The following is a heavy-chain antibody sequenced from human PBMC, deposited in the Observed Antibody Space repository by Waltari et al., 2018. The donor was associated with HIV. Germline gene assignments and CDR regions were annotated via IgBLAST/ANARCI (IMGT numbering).Heavy chain of an antibody. Sequence: QVQLVESGGGLVQPGGSLRLSCAASGSIFRDFAIHWVHQAPGKGLEWVAVISRDGSSKYYADSVQGRFTISRDNSKNSLHLHMNSLRPKDTAVYYCAREGIVAAPFDFWGLGTLVTVSS. J-gene: IGHJ4*02. V-gene: IGHV3-30*01. CDR1: GSIFRDFA. CDR2: ISRDGSSK. D-gene: IGHD2-15*01. CDR3: AREGIVAAPFDF.